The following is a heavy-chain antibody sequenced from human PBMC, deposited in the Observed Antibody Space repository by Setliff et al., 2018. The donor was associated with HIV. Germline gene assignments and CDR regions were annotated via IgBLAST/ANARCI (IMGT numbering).Heavy chain of an antibody. D-gene: IGHD3-22*01. J-gene: IGHJ4*02. CDR2: INPSGGSA. V-gene: IGHV1-46*01. Sequence: GASVKVSCKASGYTFTRNQIHWVRQAPGHGLEWMGIINPSGGSAAYAEKFRGRVTMTSDTSTNTVYMELRSLRSEETAVFYCARDGGDGSGYYYADYWGQGTLVTAPQ. CDR3: ARDGGDGSGYYYADY. CDR1: GYTFTRNQ.